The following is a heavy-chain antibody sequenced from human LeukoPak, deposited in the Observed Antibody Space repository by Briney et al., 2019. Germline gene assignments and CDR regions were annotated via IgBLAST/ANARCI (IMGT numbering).Heavy chain of an antibody. J-gene: IGHJ1*01. CDR1: GFSFSDYD. Sequence: GGSLRLSCSASGFSFSDYDMNWVRQTPGKGLEWVSAISGRSSHVYYGESVKGRFTISRDNAKNSLYLQLDSLGVEDTAVYYCGRAFPPLRTSSAGDLWGQGTLVTVSS. CDR2: ISGRSSHV. D-gene: IGHD3-16*01. V-gene: IGHV3-21*01. CDR3: GRAFPPLRTSSAGDL.